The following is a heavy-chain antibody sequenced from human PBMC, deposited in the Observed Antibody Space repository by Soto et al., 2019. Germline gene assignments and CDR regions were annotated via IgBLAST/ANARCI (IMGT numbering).Heavy chain of an antibody. J-gene: IGHJ4*02. CDR1: GYTFTEFD. CDR2: MNTNTGNT. D-gene: IGHD3-3*01. Sequence: ASVKVSCKTSGYTFTEFDINWVRQAPGQGLEWMGWMNTNTGNTGYAQKFQGRVTMTRDTSISTAYMELRRLRSEDTAVYYCARVVRFFGGHAGYWGQGTLVTVSS. CDR3: ARVVRFFGGHAGY. V-gene: IGHV1-8*01.